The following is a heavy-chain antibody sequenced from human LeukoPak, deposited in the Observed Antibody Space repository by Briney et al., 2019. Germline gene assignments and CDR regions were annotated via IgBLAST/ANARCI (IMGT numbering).Heavy chain of an antibody. Sequence: GGSLRLSCAASGFTFSSYSMNWVRQAPGKGLEWVSSISSSSSYIYYADSVKGRFTISRDNAKNSLYLQMNSLRAEDTAVYYCAREYCSSTSCLYDYWGQGTLVTVSS. CDR1: GFTFSSYS. CDR3: AREYCSSTSCLYDY. CDR2: ISSSSSYI. V-gene: IGHV3-21*01. D-gene: IGHD2-2*01. J-gene: IGHJ4*02.